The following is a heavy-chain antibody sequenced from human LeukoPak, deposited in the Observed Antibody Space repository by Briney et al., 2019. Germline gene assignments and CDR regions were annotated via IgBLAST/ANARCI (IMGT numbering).Heavy chain of an antibody. D-gene: IGHD3-22*01. CDR3: ARPVRTYYYDSSGYHFDY. Sequence: SETLSLTCTVSGGSISSSSYYWGWIRQPPGKGLEWIGSIYYSGSTYYNPSLKSRVTISVDTSKNQFSLKLSSVTAADMAVYYCARPVRTYYYDSSGYHFDYWGQGTLVTVSS. CDR1: GGSISSSSYY. J-gene: IGHJ4*02. V-gene: IGHV4-39*01. CDR2: IYYSGST.